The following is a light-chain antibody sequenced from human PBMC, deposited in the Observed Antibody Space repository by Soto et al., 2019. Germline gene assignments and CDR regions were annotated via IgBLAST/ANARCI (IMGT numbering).Light chain of an antibody. CDR2: DAS. CDR3: QQRANWPLLT. V-gene: IGKV3-11*01. Sequence: EIVSTQSPATLSLSPGERATLSCRAIQSVNIYLAWYQQKRGQAPRLLIYDASTRAPGIPARFSGSGSETDFTLTISSIEPEDFAVYYCQQRANWPLLTFGGGTKVEIK. CDR1: QSVNIY. J-gene: IGKJ4*01.